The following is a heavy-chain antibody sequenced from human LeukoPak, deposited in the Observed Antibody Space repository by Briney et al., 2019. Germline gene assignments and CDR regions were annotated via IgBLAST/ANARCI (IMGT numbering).Heavy chain of an antibody. Sequence: SETLSLTCTVSGVSISSYYWSWIRQPAGKGLEWIGRIHTSGSTNYNPSLKSRVTISVDTSKNQFSLKLSSVTAADTAVYYCARDPQGDGYNYFDYWGQGTLVTVSS. V-gene: IGHV4-4*07. J-gene: IGHJ4*02. CDR2: IHTSGST. CDR3: ARDPQGDGYNYFDY. D-gene: IGHD5-24*01. CDR1: GVSISSYY.